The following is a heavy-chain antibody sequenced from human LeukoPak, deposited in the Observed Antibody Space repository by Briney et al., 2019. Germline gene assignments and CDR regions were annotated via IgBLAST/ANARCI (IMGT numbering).Heavy chain of an antibody. CDR1: GFTFSTFSSYA. D-gene: IGHD4-11*01. CDR2: ISGSGGST. V-gene: IGHV3-23*01. J-gene: IGHJ4*02. CDR3: AKGDYSNY. Sequence: GGSLRLSCAASGFTFSTFSSYAMTWVRQAPGKGLEWVSAISGSGGSTYYADSVKGRFTISRDNSKNTLYLQMNSLRAEDTAVYYCAKGDYSNYWGQGTLVTVSS.